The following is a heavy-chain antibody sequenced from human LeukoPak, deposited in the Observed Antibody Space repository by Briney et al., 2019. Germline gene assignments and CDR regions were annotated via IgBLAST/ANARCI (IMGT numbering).Heavy chain of an antibody. CDR2: ISSSGSTR. CDR1: GFTFSSYE. CDR3: AREFEQYYDFWSGYGSGNWFDP. J-gene: IGHJ5*02. Sequence: PGGSLRLSCAAPGFTFSSYEMNWVRQAPGKGLEWVSYISSSGSTRYYADSVKGRFTISRDNAKNSLYLQMNSLRAEDTAVYYCAREFEQYYDFWSGYGSGNWFDPWGQGTLVTVSS. D-gene: IGHD3-3*01. V-gene: IGHV3-48*03.